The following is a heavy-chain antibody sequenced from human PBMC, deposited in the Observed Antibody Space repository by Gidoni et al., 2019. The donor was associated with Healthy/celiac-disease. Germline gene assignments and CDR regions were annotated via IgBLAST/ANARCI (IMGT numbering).Heavy chain of an antibody. J-gene: IGHJ6*02. D-gene: IGHD2-15*01. CDR3: ARDLNVVVVATTVTYYYYGMDV. Sequence: ADSVKGRFTISRDNSKNTLYLQMNSLRAEDTAVYYCARDLNVVVVATTVTYYYYGMDVWGQGTTVTVSS. V-gene: IGHV3-33*01.